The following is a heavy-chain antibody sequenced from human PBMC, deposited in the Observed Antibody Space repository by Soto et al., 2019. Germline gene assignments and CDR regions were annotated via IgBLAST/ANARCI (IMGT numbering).Heavy chain of an antibody. CDR1: GGTFSSYA. CDR2: IIPIFGTA. CDR3: ARFGNDYGDYRAWNGMDV. J-gene: IGHJ6*02. D-gene: IGHD4-17*01. Sequence: ASVKDSCKASGGTFSSYAIIWVRQAPGQGLEWMGGIIPIFGTANYAQKFQGRVTITADESTSTAYMELSSLRSEDTAVYYCARFGNDYGDYRAWNGMDVWGQGTTVTVSS. V-gene: IGHV1-69*13.